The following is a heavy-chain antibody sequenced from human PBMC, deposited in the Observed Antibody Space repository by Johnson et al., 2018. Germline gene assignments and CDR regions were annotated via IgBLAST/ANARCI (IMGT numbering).Heavy chain of an antibody. Sequence: LGQAGGGLVQAGRSLRLCCAASGFTFDDYAMHWVRQAPGKGLEWVSGISWNSGSIGYADSVKGRFTISRDNAKNSLYLQMNSLSAEDTAVYYGARAIYYYDSSGYSNDAFDIWGQGTMVTVSS. V-gene: IGHV3-9*01. CDR2: ISWNSGSI. CDR3: ARAIYYYDSSGYSNDAFDI. D-gene: IGHD3-22*01. J-gene: IGHJ3*02. CDR1: GFTFDDYA.